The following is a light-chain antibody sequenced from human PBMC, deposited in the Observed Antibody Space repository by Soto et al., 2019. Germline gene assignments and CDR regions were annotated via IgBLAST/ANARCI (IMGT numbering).Light chain of an antibody. J-gene: IGKJ3*01. CDR2: GAS. CDR1: QVVSASY. Sequence: EVVLRQSPGTLCLSPGERATLSCRASQVVSASYLAWYQQKPGQAPRLLIYGASSRATDVPDRFSASGSGTAFTITISRLEPEDFAVYFCQQYATSPTFGPGTKVDIK. V-gene: IGKV3-20*01. CDR3: QQYATSPT.